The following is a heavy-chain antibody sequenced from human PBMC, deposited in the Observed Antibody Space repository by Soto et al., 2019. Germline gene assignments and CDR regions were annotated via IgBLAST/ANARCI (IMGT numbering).Heavy chain of an antibody. CDR2: ISAYNGNT. V-gene: IGHV1-18*01. J-gene: IGHJ4*02. D-gene: IGHD3-10*01. CDR1: GYTFTSYG. CDR3: ARQPDPITMVRGVAFDY. Sequence: ASVKVSCKASGYTFTSYGISWVRQAPGQGLEWMGWISAYNGNTNYAQKLQGRVTMTTDTSTSTAYMELRSLRSDDTAVYYCARQPDPITMVRGVAFDYWGQGTLVTVSS.